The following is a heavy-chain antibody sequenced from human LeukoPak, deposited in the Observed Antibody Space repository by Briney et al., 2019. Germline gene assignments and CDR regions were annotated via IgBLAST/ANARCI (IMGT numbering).Heavy chain of an antibody. D-gene: IGHD3-10*01. CDR3: ARGVLLWFGESPSSSYYYYYGMDV. CDR1: GGSFSGYY. J-gene: IGHJ6*02. CDR2: INHSGST. V-gene: IGHV4-34*01. Sequence: PSETLSLTCAVYGGSFSGYYWSWIRQPPGKGLEWIGEINHSGSTNYNPSLKSRVTISVDTSKNQFSLKLSSVTAADTAVYYCARGVLLWFGESPSSSYYYYYGMDVWGQGTTVTVSS.